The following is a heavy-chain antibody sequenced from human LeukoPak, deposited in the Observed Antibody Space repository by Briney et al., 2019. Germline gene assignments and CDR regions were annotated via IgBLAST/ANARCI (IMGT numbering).Heavy chain of an antibody. V-gene: IGHV3-48*01. D-gene: IGHD3-3*01. Sequence: GGSLRLSCAASGFTFSSYSMNWVRQAPGKGLEWVSYSSSSSSTIYYADSVKGRFTISRDNAKKSLYLQMSSLRAEDTAVYYCARVGDLWSGDRRSYYYYMDVWGKGTTVTVSS. CDR1: GFTFSSYS. J-gene: IGHJ6*03. CDR2: SSSSSSTI. CDR3: ARVGDLWSGDRRSYYYYMDV.